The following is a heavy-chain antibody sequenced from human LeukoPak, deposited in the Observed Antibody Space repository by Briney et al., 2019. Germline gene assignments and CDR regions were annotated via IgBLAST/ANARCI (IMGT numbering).Heavy chain of an antibody. Sequence: PGGSLRLSCAASGFTLSGYEMNWVRQAPGKGLEWLSYIIVIGSTTQYADSVRDRFTIPRANDKNAVYLQMSRLSADATAIYYCVRDRGGPSSRDNLFDPWGQGTLVTVSS. CDR2: IIVIGSTT. J-gene: IGHJ5*02. CDR1: GFTLSGYE. V-gene: IGHV3-48*03. D-gene: IGHD3-16*01. CDR3: VRDRGGPSSRDNLFDP.